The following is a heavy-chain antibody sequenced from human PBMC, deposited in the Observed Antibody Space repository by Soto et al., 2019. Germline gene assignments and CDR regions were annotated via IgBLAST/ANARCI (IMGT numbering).Heavy chain of an antibody. CDR2: ISYDGSNK. D-gene: IGHD5-12*01. Sequence: QVQLVESGGGVVQPGRSLRLSCAASGFTFSSYGMHWVRQAPGKGLEWVAVISYDGSNKYYADSVKGRFTISRDNSKNTLDLQMNSLRAEDTAVYYCAKDRFYSGYDFRSYFDYWGQGTLVTVSS. CDR3: AKDRFYSGYDFRSYFDY. CDR1: GFTFSSYG. V-gene: IGHV3-30*18. J-gene: IGHJ4*02.